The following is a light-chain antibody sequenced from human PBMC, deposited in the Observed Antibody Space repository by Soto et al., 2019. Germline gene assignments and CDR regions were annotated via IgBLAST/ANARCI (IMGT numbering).Light chain of an antibody. V-gene: IGKV1-5*03. CDR2: KAS. Sequence: DIQMTQSPSTLSASLGDTVTVACRASQGISNWLAWYQQKPGKAPKLLIYKASTLKSGVPSRFSGSGSGTEFTLTISSLQPDDFATYYCQHYNSYSEAFGQGTKVDIK. J-gene: IGKJ1*01. CDR1: QGISNW. CDR3: QHYNSYSEA.